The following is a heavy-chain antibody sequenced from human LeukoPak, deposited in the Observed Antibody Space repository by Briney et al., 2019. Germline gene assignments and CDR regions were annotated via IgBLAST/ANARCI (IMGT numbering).Heavy chain of an antibody. V-gene: IGHV5-51*01. CDR1: GYSFTSYW. J-gene: IGHJ5*02. D-gene: IGHD6-19*01. Sequence: GESLKISCKGSGYSFTSYWIGWVRQMPGKGLEWMGIIYPGDSDTRYSPSFQGQVTISADKSISTAYLQWSSLKASDTAMYYCARIAVAGMQYNWFDPWGQGTLVTVSS. CDR2: IYPGDSDT. CDR3: ARIAVAGMQYNWFDP.